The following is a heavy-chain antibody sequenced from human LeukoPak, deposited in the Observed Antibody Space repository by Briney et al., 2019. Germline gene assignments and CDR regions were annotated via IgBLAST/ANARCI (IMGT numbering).Heavy chain of an antibody. D-gene: IGHD3-16*01. CDR2: ISSSGSTI. Sequence: PGGSLRLSCAASGCTFGDYEINRVRHAPEKGLEWVSYISSSGSTIYYADSVKGRFTISRDNAKNSLFLQMNSLRAEDTAVYYCARDTLSGLAFYWGQGTLVTVSS. CDR3: ARDTLSGLAFY. J-gene: IGHJ4*02. CDR1: GCTFGDYE. V-gene: IGHV3-48*03.